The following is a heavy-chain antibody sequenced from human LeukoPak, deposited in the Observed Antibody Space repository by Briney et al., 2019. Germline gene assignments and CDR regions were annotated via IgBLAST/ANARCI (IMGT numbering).Heavy chain of an antibody. V-gene: IGHV1-69*05. CDR2: IIPIFGTA. CDR1: GYTFTSYG. CDR3: ARSGYSYGPPYYYYYMDV. J-gene: IGHJ6*03. Sequence: SVKVSCKASGYTFTSYGISWVRQAPGQGLEWMGGIIPIFGTANYAQKFQGRVTITTDESTSTAYMELSSLRSEDTAVYYCARSGYSYGPPYYYYYMDVWGKGTTVTVSS. D-gene: IGHD5-18*01.